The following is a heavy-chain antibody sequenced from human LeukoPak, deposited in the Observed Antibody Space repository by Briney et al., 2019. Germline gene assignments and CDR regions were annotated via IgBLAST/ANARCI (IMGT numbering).Heavy chain of an antibody. J-gene: IGHJ4*02. Sequence: ASVKVSCKASGYTFTGYYMHWVRQAPGQGLEWMGWINPNSGGTNYAQKLQGRVTMTTDTSTSTAYMELRSLRSDDTAVYYCASTRFLTFGGVIVHYYFDYWGQGTLVTVSS. D-gene: IGHD3-16*02. V-gene: IGHV1-2*02. CDR2: INPNSGGT. CDR1: GYTFTGYY. CDR3: ASTRFLTFGGVIVHYYFDY.